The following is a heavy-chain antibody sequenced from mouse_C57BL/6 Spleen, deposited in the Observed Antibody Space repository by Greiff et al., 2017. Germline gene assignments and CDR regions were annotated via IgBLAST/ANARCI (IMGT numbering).Heavy chain of an antibody. D-gene: IGHD2-12*01. J-gene: IGHJ2*01. CDR3: ARSGYYKGDYFDY. Sequence: EVKVVESGGGLVKPGGSLKLSCAASGFTFSDYGMHWVRQAPEKGLEWVAYISSGSSTIYYADTVKGRFTISRDNAKNTLFLQMTSLRSEDTAMYYCARSGYYKGDYFDYWGQGTTLTVSS. V-gene: IGHV5-17*01. CDR1: GFTFSDYG. CDR2: ISSGSSTI.